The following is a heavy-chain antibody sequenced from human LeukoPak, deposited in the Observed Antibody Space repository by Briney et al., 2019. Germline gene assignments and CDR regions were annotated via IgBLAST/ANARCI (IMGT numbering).Heavy chain of an antibody. CDR2: INHDGSEK. CDR3: ARDSGHGGIFDY. CDR1: GFAFSNSW. D-gene: IGHD3-16*01. Sequence: PGGSLRLSCAASGFAFSNSWMTWVRQAPGKGPEWVANINHDGSEKYYVDSMKGRFTISRDHVKNSLYLQVNSLRAEDTAVYYCARDSGHGGIFDYWGQGTLVTVSS. V-gene: IGHV3-7*01. J-gene: IGHJ4*02.